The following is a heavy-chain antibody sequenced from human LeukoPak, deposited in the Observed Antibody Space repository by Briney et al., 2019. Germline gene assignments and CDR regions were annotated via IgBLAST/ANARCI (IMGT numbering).Heavy chain of an antibody. D-gene: IGHD6-13*01. CDR3: ARGGTSAAGIDY. Sequence: PGRSLRLSCAASGFTFSNYGMHWVRQAPGKGLEWVAIIWYDGSNKYYADSVKGRFTISRDNSKNTLDLQMNGLRAEDRALYYCARGGTSAAGIDYWGQGTLVAVSS. CDR1: GFTFSNYG. J-gene: IGHJ4*02. CDR2: IWYDGSNK. V-gene: IGHV3-33*01.